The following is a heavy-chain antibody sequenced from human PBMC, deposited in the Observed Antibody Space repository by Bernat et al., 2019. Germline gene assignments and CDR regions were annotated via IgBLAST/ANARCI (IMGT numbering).Heavy chain of an antibody. V-gene: IGHV3-9*01. J-gene: IGHJ4*02. D-gene: IGHD6-19*01. CDR1: GFSFDDYA. Sequence: EVQLLESGGGLVQPGGSLRLSCAASGFSFDDYAMHWVRQAPGKGLEWVSGISWNSGNIGYADSVKGRFTISRDNAKNSLYLQMNSLRPEDTALYYCVKGSSAWYSPLGYWGQGTLVTVSS. CDR3: VKGSSAWYSPLGY. CDR2: ISWNSGNI.